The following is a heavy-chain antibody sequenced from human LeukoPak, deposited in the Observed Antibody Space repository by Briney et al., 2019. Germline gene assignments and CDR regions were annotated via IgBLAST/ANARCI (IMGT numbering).Heavy chain of an antibody. J-gene: IGHJ4*02. CDR3: ARGGRGDWDFDY. CDR2: ISGCGGST. Sequence: PGGSLRLSCAASGFTFSSYAMSWVRQAPGKGLEWVSAISGCGGSTYYADSVKGRFTISRDNSKNSLYLQMNSLRAEDTAVYYCARGGRGDWDFDYWGQGTLVTVSS. CDR1: GFTFSSYA. D-gene: IGHD1-1*01. V-gene: IGHV3-23*01.